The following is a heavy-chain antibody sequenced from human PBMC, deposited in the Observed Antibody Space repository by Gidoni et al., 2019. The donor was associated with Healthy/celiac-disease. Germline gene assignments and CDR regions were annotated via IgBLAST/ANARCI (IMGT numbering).Heavy chain of an antibody. D-gene: IGHD6-13*01. Sequence: QVQLQQWGAGLWKPSETLSLTCAVYGGSFCGYYWSWIRQPPGKGLEWIGEINHSGSTNYNPSLKSRVTISVDTSKNQFSLKLSSVTAADTAVYYCARVPHRSLYSTPNYYYGMDVWGQGTTVTVSS. J-gene: IGHJ6*02. CDR3: ARVPHRSLYSTPNYYYGMDV. V-gene: IGHV4-34*01. CDR2: INHSGST. CDR1: GGSFCGYY.